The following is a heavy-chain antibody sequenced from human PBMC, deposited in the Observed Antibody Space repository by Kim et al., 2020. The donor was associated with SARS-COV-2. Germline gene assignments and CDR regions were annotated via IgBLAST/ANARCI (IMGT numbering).Heavy chain of an antibody. Sequence: GGSLRLSCAASGFIFSNYVMNWVRQAPGKGLEWVSSISSNGVNTHYADSVKGRFTISRDNSKNALSLLMNSLRIEDTAIYYCAKDRWELGDGALDIWGQGTTVPVSS. V-gene: IGHV3-23*01. CDR3: AKDRWELGDGALDI. CDR2: ISSNGVNT. J-gene: IGHJ3*02. D-gene: IGHD3-10*01. CDR1: GFIFSNYV.